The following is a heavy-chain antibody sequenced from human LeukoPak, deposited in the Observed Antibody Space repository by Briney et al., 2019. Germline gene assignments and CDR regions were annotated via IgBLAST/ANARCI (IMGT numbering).Heavy chain of an antibody. D-gene: IGHD6-13*01. CDR3: ARLPTLIAAAGMTHFDY. CDR1: GYSFTSYW. V-gene: IGHV5-51*01. J-gene: IGHJ4*02. Sequence: GESLKISCKGSGYSFTSYWIGWVRQMPGKGLEWMGIIYPGDSDTRYSPSFQGQVTISADKSITTAYLQWSSLKASHSAMYYCARLPTLIAAAGMTHFDYWGQGTLVTVS. CDR2: IYPGDSDT.